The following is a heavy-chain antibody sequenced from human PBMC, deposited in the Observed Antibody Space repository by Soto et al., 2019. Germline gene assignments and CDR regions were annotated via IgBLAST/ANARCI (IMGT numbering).Heavy chain of an antibody. J-gene: IGHJ4*02. Sequence: QVQLVQSGAEVRKPGSSVKVSCKASGGTFSRHAISWVRQAPGQGIAWMGGIIPIFGTANHAQKFQDRVTIIADESTSTVYMELSSLRSEATAMYYCARGWGYDSKADYYAYWGQGTLVIVSS. CDR1: GGTFSRHA. V-gene: IGHV1-69*01. CDR3: ARGWGYDSKADYYAY. CDR2: IIPIFGTA. D-gene: IGHD1-26*01.